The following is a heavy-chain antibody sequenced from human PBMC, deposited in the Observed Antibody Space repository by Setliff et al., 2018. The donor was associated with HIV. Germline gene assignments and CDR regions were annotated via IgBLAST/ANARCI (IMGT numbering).Heavy chain of an antibody. V-gene: IGHV4-34*01. CDR2: INHSGST. CDR3: AKKGNGDYNFDY. Sequence: TSETLSLTCAVYGGSFSGYYWSWFRQPPGKGLEWIGEINHSGSTNYNPSLKSRVTISVDTSKNQFSLKLRSVTAADTAVYYCAKKGNGDYNFDYWGQGTLVTVSS. J-gene: IGHJ4*02. D-gene: IGHD4-17*01. CDR1: GGSFSGYY.